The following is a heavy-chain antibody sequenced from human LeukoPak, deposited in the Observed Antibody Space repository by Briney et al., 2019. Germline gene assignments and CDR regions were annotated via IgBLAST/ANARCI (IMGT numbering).Heavy chain of an antibody. Sequence: GGSLRLSCAASGFTFSSYSMNWVRQAPGKGLEWVSSISSSSSYIYYADPVKGRFTISRDNAKNSLYLQMNSLRAEDTAVYYCARDWTGYSSGWYRRNYYGMDVWGQGTTVTVSS. D-gene: IGHD6-19*01. J-gene: IGHJ6*02. CDR1: GFTFSSYS. V-gene: IGHV3-21*01. CDR2: ISSSSSYI. CDR3: ARDWTGYSSGWYRRNYYGMDV.